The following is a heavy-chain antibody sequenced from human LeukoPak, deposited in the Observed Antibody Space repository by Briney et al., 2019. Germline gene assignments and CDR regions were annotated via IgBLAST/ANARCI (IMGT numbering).Heavy chain of an antibody. CDR1: GYTFTDYY. CDR2: INPNSGVT. J-gene: IGHJ5*02. V-gene: IGHV1-2*02. D-gene: IGHD2-21*01. CDR3: ARADRLDGAPYLIGP. Sequence: ASVKVSCKTSGYTFTDYYMHWVRQAPGQGLEWMGWINPNSGVTSSAQKFQGRVTMTRDTSITTVYMEMRWLTSDDTAIYYCARADRLDGAPYLIGPWGQGTLVTVSS.